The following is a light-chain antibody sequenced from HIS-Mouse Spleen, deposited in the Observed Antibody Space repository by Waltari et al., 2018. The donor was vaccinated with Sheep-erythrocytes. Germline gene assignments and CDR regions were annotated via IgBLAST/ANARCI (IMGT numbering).Light chain of an antibody. CDR1: SSNIGSNY. Sequence: QSVLTLPPSASGTPGQRVTISCSGSSSNIGSNYVYWYQQLPGTAPKLLIYRNNQRPSGFPDRFSGSKSVTSASLAIRGLRSEDEADYYCAAWEDSLSGWVFGGGTKLTVL. V-gene: IGLV1-47*01. J-gene: IGLJ3*02. CDR3: AAWEDSLSGWV. CDR2: RNN.